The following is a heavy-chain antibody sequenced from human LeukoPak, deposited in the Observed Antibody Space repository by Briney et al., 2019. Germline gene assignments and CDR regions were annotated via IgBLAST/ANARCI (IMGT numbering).Heavy chain of an antibody. Sequence: GGSLRLSCAASGFTFSSYAMSWVRQAPGKGLEWVSAISGSGGSTYYADSVKGRFTISRDNSKNALYLQMNSLRAEDTAVYYCAKDTHHVPGYSSGWYYWGQGTLVTVSS. J-gene: IGHJ4*02. CDR2: ISGSGGST. V-gene: IGHV3-23*01. D-gene: IGHD6-19*01. CDR1: GFTFSSYA. CDR3: AKDTHHVPGYSSGWYY.